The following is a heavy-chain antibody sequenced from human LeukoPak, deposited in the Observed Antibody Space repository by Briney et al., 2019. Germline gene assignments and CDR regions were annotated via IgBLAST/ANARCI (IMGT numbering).Heavy chain of an antibody. J-gene: IGHJ4*02. CDR3: ARESYTYFDY. D-gene: IGHD4-11*01. Sequence: KTGGSLRLSCAASGFTFSDYYMSWIRQAPGKGREWVSYISSSSSTIYYADSVKGRFTISRDNAKNALYLQMNSLRAEDTAMFYCARESYTYFDYWGQGTLVTVSS. CDR2: ISSSSSTI. V-gene: IGHV3-11*01. CDR1: GFTFSDYY.